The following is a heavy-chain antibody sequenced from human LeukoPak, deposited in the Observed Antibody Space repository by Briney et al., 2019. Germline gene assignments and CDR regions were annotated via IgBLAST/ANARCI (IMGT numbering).Heavy chain of an antibody. Sequence: SETLSLTCAVSGGSISSSNHYWGWIRQPPGKGLEWIGSIYYSRSTYYNPSLKSRVTLSVDTSNNQFSLKLSSATAADTAVYYCARRRIVATIDYWGQGTLVTVSS. J-gene: IGHJ4*02. D-gene: IGHD5-12*01. CDR1: GGSISSSNHY. CDR3: ARRRIVATIDY. CDR2: IYYSRST. V-gene: IGHV4-39*01.